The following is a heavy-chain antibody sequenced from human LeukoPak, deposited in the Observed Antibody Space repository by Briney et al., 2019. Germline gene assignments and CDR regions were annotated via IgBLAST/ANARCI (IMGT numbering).Heavy chain of an antibody. J-gene: IGHJ6*03. D-gene: IGHD5-18*01. V-gene: IGHV4-39*01. Sequence: SETLSLTCTVSGGSISSSSYYWGWIRQPPGKGLEWIGSIYYSGSTYYNPSLKSRVTISVDPSKNQFSMKLSSVTAADTAVYYCARHSGYSYGYAYYYYYMDVWGKGTTVTVSS. CDR2: IYYSGST. CDR1: GGSISSSSYY. CDR3: ARHSGYSYGYAYYYYYMDV.